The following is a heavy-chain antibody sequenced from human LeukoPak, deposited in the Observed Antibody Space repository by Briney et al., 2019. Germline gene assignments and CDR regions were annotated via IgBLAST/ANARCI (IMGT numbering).Heavy chain of an antibody. Sequence: GGSLRLSCAASGFTFSSYWMSWVRQAPGKGLEWVADIKQDGSEQYYVDSVKGRFTISRDNAKHSLFLQMNSLRAEDTAVYYCARVAVIYYYYMEVWGKGTTVTVSS. V-gene: IGHV3-7*01. D-gene: IGHD2/OR15-2a*01. CDR3: ARVAVIYYYYMEV. CDR2: IKQDGSEQ. CDR1: GFTFSSYW. J-gene: IGHJ6*03.